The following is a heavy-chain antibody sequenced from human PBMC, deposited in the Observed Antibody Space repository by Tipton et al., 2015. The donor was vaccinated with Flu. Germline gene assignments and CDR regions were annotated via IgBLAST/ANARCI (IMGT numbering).Heavy chain of an antibody. CDR1: GASISDYY. CDR3: ASAPTMTTFFF. V-gene: IGHV4-59*08. D-gene: IGHD4-17*01. J-gene: IGHJ4*02. CDR2: ISYSGTT. Sequence: TLSLTCSVSGASISDYYWNWIRQRPGKGLEWLAHISYSGTTDYNPSLKSRLTVSADTSKNQFSLKLTSVTATDTAIYYCASAPTMTTFFFWGLGTLVTVSS.